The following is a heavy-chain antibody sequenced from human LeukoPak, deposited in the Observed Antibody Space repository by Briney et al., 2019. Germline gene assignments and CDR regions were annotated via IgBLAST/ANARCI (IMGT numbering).Heavy chain of an antibody. CDR3: ARVLTGGSRFSDY. J-gene: IGHJ4*02. D-gene: IGHD3-16*01. Sequence: GESLKISFKGSGYTFTSYWIAWVRQLPGRGLEWMGIIYPGDSDTRYSPSFQGQVTISADKSISTAYLQWSSLKTSDTAMYYCARVLTGGSRFSDYWGQGTLVTVSS. CDR1: GYTFTSYW. V-gene: IGHV5-51*01. CDR2: IYPGDSDT.